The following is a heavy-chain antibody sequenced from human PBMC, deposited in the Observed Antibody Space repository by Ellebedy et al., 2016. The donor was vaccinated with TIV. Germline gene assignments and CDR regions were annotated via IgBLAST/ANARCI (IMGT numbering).Heavy chain of an antibody. Sequence: GESLKISCEVSGFTFSSYWMHWVRQTPEKGLVWVSRIHPNALVTSYADSVKGRFTISRDNAKNTLFLQMNSLRAEDTAVYYCARVFQGVVDYFDYWGQGTLVTVSS. D-gene: IGHD2-15*01. CDR1: GFTFSSYW. CDR2: IHPNALVT. V-gene: IGHV3-74*01. CDR3: ARVFQGVVDYFDY. J-gene: IGHJ4*02.